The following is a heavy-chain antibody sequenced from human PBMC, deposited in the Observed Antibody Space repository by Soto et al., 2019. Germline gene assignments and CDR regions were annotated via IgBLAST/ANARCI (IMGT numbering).Heavy chain of an antibody. Sequence: GASVKVSCKASGYTFTGYYMHWVRQAPGQGLEWMGWINPNSGGTNYAQKFQGWVTMTRDTSISTAYMELSRLRSDDTAVYYCARELVDPYGAHYYYYGMDVWGQGTTVTVSS. CDR1: GYTFTGYY. V-gene: IGHV1-2*04. D-gene: IGHD4-17*01. J-gene: IGHJ6*02. CDR2: INPNSGGT. CDR3: ARELVDPYGAHYYYYGMDV.